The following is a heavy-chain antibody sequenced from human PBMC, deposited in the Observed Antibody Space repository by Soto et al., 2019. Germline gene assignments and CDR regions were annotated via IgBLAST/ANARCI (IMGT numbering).Heavy chain of an antibody. CDR2: IYYSGFT. J-gene: IGHJ5*02. V-gene: IGHV4-31*03. Sequence: SETLSLTCSVSGGFVSSSSYSWSWIRQHPGKGLEWIGYIYYSGFTYYNPSLKSRVTISVDTSKNQFSLKLSSVTAADTAVYYCARSVFPSGQGTLVTVSS. CDR1: GGFVSSSSYS. CDR3: ARSVFP.